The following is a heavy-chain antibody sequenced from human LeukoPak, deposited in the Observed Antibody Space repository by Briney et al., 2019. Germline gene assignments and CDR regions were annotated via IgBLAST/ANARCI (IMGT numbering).Heavy chain of an antibody. V-gene: IGHV1-2*02. D-gene: IGHD1-1*01. CDR1: GYTITDYY. Sequence: ASVKVSCKASGYTITDYYIHWVRQSAGQGLECMGWINPNSGGTILAPKFQGRVTMTRDTAIITAYMELSSLRSDDTAVYYCARVASTTRRHDAFDIWGQGTMVTVSS. CDR2: INPNSGGT. CDR3: ARVASTTRRHDAFDI. J-gene: IGHJ3*02.